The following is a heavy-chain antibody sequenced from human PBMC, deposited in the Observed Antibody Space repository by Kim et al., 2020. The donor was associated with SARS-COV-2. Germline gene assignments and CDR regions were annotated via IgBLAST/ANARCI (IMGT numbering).Heavy chain of an antibody. J-gene: IGHJ4*02. Sequence: SVKVSCKASGGTFSSYAISWVRQAPGQGLEWMGRIIPILGIANYAQKFQGRVTITADKSTSTAYMELSSLRSEDTAVYYCARDSGYYDSSGYFHWGQGTLVTVSS. V-gene: IGHV1-69*04. CDR1: GGTFSSYA. CDR2: IIPILGIA. CDR3: ARDSGYYDSSGYFH. D-gene: IGHD3-22*01.